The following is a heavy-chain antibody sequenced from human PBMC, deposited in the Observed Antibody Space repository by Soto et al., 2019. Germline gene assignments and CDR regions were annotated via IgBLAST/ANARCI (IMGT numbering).Heavy chain of an antibody. Sequence: QVQLQVSGPGLVRPSETLSLTCTVSGVSISYNYWNWVRQPPGKGLEWIGYIYYTGNVKYKSSLTSRVSISIDRSKNQFSLNVTSVTAADTAVYYCARGGSRPDAFDIWGQGTTVTISS. CDR3: ARGGSRPDAFDI. V-gene: IGHV4-59*08. J-gene: IGHJ3*02. CDR1: GVSISYNY. D-gene: IGHD1-26*01. CDR2: IYYTGNV.